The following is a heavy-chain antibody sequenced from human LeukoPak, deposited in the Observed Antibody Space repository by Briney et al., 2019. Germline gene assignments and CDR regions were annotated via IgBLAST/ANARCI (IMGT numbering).Heavy chain of an antibody. V-gene: IGHV1-46*01. CDR2: INPSGGST. D-gene: IGHD3-22*01. CDR3: ARDPLGDSSGYYEPSGFDP. Sequence: ASVKVSCKVSGYTLTELSMHWVRQAPGQGLEWMGIINPSGGSTSYAQKFQGRVTMTRDTSTSTVYMELSSLRSEDTAVYYCARDPLGDSSGYYEPSGFDPWGQGTLVTVSS. CDR1: GYTLTELS. J-gene: IGHJ5*02.